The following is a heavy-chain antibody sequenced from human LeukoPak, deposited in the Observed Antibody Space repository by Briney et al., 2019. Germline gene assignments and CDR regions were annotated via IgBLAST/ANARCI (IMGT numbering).Heavy chain of an antibody. V-gene: IGHV1-2*02. CDR1: GYTFTGYY. J-gene: IGHJ4*02. D-gene: IGHD3-10*01. Sequence: VASVKVSCKASGYTFTGYYMHWVRPAPGQGLEWMGWINPNSGGTNYAQKFQGRVTMTRDTSISTAYMELSRLRSDDTAVYYCARALYYFDYWGQGTLVTVSS. CDR2: INPNSGGT. CDR3: ARALYYFDY.